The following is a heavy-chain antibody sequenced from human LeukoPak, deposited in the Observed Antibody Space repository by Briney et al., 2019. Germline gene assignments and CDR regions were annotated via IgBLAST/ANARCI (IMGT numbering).Heavy chain of an antibody. CDR1: GFMFRNYA. D-gene: IGHD1-26*01. V-gene: IGHV3-30*02. J-gene: IGHJ4*02. CDR3: ARVPSGSYRALDY. CDR2: IRYDGSNK. Sequence: GGSLRLSCAASGFMFRNYAMHWVRQAPGKGLEWVAFIRYDGSNKYYADSVKGRFTISRDNSKNTLYLQMNSLRAEDTAVYYCARVPSGSYRALDYWGQGTLVTVSS.